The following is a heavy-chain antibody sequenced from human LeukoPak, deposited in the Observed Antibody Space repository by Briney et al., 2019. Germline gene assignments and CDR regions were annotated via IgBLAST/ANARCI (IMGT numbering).Heavy chain of an antibody. Sequence: SETLSLTCTVSGVSISSSNSYWGWIRQPPGKGLEWIGSIYYSGNTYYNASLKSQVSISIDTSKNQFSLKLSSVTAADTAVYYCARGDYYDSSATYFDYWGQGTRVTVSS. J-gene: IGHJ4*02. CDR3: ARGDYYDSSATYFDY. D-gene: IGHD3-22*01. V-gene: IGHV4-39*01. CDR1: GVSISSSNSY. CDR2: IYYSGNT.